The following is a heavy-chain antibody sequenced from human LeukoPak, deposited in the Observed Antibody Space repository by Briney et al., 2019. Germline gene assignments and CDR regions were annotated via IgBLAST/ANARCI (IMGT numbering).Heavy chain of an antibody. CDR3: AELGITMIGGV. V-gene: IGHV3-48*03. D-gene: IGHD3-10*02. J-gene: IGHJ6*04. CDR1: AFSFSTYE. Sequence: GGSLRLSCAASAFSFSTYEMNWVRQAPGKGLEWISYISASGTLTHYADSVEGRFTISRDNAKNSLYLQMNSLRAEDTAVYYCAELGITMIGGVWGKGTTVTISS. CDR2: ISASGTLT.